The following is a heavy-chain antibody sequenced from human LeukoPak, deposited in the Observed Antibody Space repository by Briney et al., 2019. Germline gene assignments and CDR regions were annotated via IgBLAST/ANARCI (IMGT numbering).Heavy chain of an antibody. Sequence: GGSLRLSCAASGLTFSSYEMNWVRQAPGKGLEWVSYISSSGSTIYYADSVKGRFTTSRDNSKNTLYLQMNSLRAEDTAIYYCAKNGDRGAYCTGGTCYPYFYYYMDVWGKGTTVTI. CDR1: GLTFSSYE. J-gene: IGHJ6*03. CDR3: AKNGDRGAYCTGGTCYPYFYYYMDV. D-gene: IGHD2-15*01. V-gene: IGHV3-48*03. CDR2: ISSSGSTI.